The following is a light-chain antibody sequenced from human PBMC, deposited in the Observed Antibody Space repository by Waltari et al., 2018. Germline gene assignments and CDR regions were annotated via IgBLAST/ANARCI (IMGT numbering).Light chain of an antibody. CDR3: QTWGTVL. Sequence: QLVLTQSPSASASLGASVKLTCTLSSGHSSYAIAWHQQQPEKGPRFLMKLNSDGSHSKGAGIPDRVSGSSSGAERDLTIASLQSEDEAYYYCQTWGTVLFGGGTKLTVL. CDR1: SGHSSYA. CDR2: LNSDGSH. J-gene: IGLJ2*01. V-gene: IGLV4-69*01.